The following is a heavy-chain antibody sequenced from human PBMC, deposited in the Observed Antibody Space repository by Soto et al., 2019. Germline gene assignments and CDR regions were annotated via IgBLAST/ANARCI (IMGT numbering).Heavy chain of an antibody. CDR1: GFTFSSYA. J-gene: IGHJ6*02. CDR2: ISYDGSNK. Sequence: VQLVESGGGVVQPGRSLRLSCAASGFTFSSYAMHWVRQAPGKGLEWVAVISYDGSNKYYADSVKGRFTISRDNSKNTLYLQMNSLRAEDTAVYYCAREFKGDVWGQGTTVTVSS. V-gene: IGHV3-30-3*01. CDR3: AREFKGDV.